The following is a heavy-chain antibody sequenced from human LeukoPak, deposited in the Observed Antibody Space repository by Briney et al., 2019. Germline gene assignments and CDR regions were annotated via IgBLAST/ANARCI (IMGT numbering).Heavy chain of an antibody. J-gene: IGHJ4*02. CDR3: ARDRMLRIVGATTGMGWFDY. CDR1: GYTFTSYA. Sequence: ASVKVSCKASGYTFTSYAMHWVRQAPGQRLEWMGWINAGNGNTKYSQKLQGRVTMTTDTSTSTAYMELRSLRSDDTAVYYCARDRMLRIVGATTGMGWFDYWGQGTLVTVSS. V-gene: IGHV1-3*01. D-gene: IGHD1-26*01. CDR2: INAGNGNT.